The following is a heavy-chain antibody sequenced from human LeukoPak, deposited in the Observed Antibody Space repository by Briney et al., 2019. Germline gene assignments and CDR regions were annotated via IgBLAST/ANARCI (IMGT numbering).Heavy chain of an antibody. V-gene: IGHV4-39*01. CDR2: IYYSGST. CDR1: GGSISSGGYY. J-gene: IGHJ4*02. Sequence: SETLSLTCTVSGGSISSGGYYWSWIRQHPGKGLEWIGSIYYSGSTYYSPSLKSRVTISVDTSKNQFSLKPSSVTAADTAVYYCARLASGWHGVDYWGQGTLVTVSS. CDR3: ARLASGWHGVDY. D-gene: IGHD6-19*01.